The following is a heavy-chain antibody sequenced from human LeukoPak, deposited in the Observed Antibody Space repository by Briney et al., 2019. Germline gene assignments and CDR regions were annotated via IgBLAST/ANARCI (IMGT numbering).Heavy chain of an antibody. Sequence: PSETLSLTCTVSGVSVTSRSFYWSWIRQPPGKGLEWISYIYHDGSTSYNPSLKSRVTISLDTPKNQFSLTLSSVTAADTAVYYCAREVVRGLEFDYWGQGTQVTVSS. D-gene: IGHD3-10*01. V-gene: IGHV4-61*01. CDR1: GVSVTSRSFY. J-gene: IGHJ4*02. CDR3: AREVVRGLEFDY. CDR2: IYHDGST.